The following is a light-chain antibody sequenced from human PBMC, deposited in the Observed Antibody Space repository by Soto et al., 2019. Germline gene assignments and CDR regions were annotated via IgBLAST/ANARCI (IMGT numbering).Light chain of an antibody. CDR2: SAF. CDR3: GDYGSTPWT. V-gene: IGKV3-20*01. CDR1: QSVSSNY. Sequence: EIVLTQSPGTLSLSPGERGTLSCRASQSVSSNYLAGYQQKPGQAPRLLIYSAFSRATGIPNRFSGSGSGTDFTLSISRLEPEDFAVYYCGDYGSTPWTFDQATKVDIK. J-gene: IGKJ1*01.